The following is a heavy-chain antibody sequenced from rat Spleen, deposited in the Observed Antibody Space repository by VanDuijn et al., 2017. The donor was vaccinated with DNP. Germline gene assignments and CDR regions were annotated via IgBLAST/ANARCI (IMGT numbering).Heavy chain of an antibody. Sequence: EVQLVESGGGLVQPGRSLRLSCAASGFSFSNYDMAWVRQAPTKGLEWVASITTSGGGTYYPDSVKGRFTISRDNAENTVYLQMNSLRSEDTATYYCASWNPIASISTSNYWGQGVMVTVSS. V-gene: IGHV5S13*01. CDR2: ITTSGGGT. CDR3: ASWNPIASISTSNY. J-gene: IGHJ2*01. D-gene: IGHD1-2*01. CDR1: GFSFSNYD.